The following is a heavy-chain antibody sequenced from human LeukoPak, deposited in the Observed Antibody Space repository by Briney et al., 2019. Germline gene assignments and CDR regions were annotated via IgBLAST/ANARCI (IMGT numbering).Heavy chain of an antibody. CDR1: GSISNYY. Sequence: PSETLSVTCTVSGSISNYYWSWIRQPPGKGLEWIGYIYTSGSTNYNPSLKSRVTISVDTSKNQFSLDLSSVTAADTAVYYCARQKCTSTSCLTKNAFDIWGQGTMVTVPS. CDR2: IYTSGST. CDR3: ARQKCTSTSCLTKNAFDI. D-gene: IGHD2-2*01. J-gene: IGHJ3*02. V-gene: IGHV4-4*09.